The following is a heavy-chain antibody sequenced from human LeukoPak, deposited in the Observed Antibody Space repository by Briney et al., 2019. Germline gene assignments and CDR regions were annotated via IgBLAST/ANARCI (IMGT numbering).Heavy chain of an antibody. Sequence: GASVKVSCKASGCTFTSYGISWVRQAPGQGLEWMGWISAYNGNTNYAQKLQGRVTMTTDTSTSTAYMELRSLRSDDTAVYYCAGDGWELGDIVVVPAAHFDYWGRGTLVTVSS. J-gene: IGHJ4*02. V-gene: IGHV1-18*01. CDR1: GCTFTSYG. CDR3: AGDGWELGDIVVVPAAHFDY. CDR2: ISAYNGNT. D-gene: IGHD2-2*01.